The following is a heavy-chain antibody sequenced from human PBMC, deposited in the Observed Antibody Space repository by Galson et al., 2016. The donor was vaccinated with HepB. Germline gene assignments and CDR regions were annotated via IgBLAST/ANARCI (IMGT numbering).Heavy chain of an antibody. Sequence: SETLSLTCGVSGDSMSSHDWWSWIRQPPGKGLEWIGEIHPSGSTNSNPSLTSRVTILLDRFRKQFYLRLYSVTAADTAVYYCSRTVAVNAAFDFWGQGTMVTVSS. D-gene: IGHD2-21*01. J-gene: IGHJ3*01. CDR1: GDSMSSHDW. CDR3: SRTVAVNAAFDF. CDR2: IHPSGST. V-gene: IGHV4-4*02.